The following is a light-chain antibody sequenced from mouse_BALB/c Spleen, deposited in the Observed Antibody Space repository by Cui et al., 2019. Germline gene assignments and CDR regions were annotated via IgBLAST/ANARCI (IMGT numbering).Light chain of an antibody. Sequence: QIVLTQSPAIMSASPGEKVTMTCSASSSVSYMHWYQQKSGTSPKRCIYDTSKLACGVPARFSGSGSGTSYSLTISSMEAEDAATYYCQQWSSNPLTFGAGTKLELK. CDR3: QQWSSNPLT. J-gene: IGKJ5*01. CDR1: SSVSY. CDR2: DTS. V-gene: IGKV4-59*01.